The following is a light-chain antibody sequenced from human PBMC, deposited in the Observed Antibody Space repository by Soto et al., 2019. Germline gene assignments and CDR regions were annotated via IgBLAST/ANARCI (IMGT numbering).Light chain of an antibody. V-gene: IGKV1-8*01. Sequence: AILMTQSPSSFSASTGDRVTITCRASQGISSYLAWYQQKPGNAPKLLIYAASTMQSGVPSRFSGSGSGTDFTLTISCLQSEDFATYYCQQYYSYPRTFGQGTKVEIK. J-gene: IGKJ1*01. CDR1: QGISSY. CDR3: QQYYSYPRT. CDR2: AAS.